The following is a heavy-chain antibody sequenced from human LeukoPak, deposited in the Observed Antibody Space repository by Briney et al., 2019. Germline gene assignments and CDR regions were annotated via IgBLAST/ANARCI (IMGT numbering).Heavy chain of an antibody. CDR3: ASHSRDGYNGNY. CDR2: ISSSSSYI. D-gene: IGHD5-24*01. V-gene: IGHV3-21*01. CDR1: GFTFSSYG. J-gene: IGHJ4*02. Sequence: GGSLRLSCAASGFTFSSYGMNWVRQAPGKGLEWVSSISSSSSYIYYADSVKGRFTISRDNAKNSLYLQMNSLRAEDTAVYYCASHSRDGYNGNYWGQGTLVTVSS.